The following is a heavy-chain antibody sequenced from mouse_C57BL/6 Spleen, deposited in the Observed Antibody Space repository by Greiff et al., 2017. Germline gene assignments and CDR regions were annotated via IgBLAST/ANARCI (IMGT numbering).Heavy chain of an antibody. Sequence: VTLVESGAELVKPGASVKMSCKASGYTFTTYPIEWMKQNHGKSLEWIGNFHPYNDDTKYNEKFKGKATLTVEKSSSTVYLELSRLTSDDSAVYYCAILGRGAWFAYWGQGTLVTVSA. V-gene: IGHV1-47*01. J-gene: IGHJ3*01. CDR3: AILGRGAWFAY. D-gene: IGHD4-1*01. CDR2: FHPYNDDT. CDR1: GYTFTTYP.